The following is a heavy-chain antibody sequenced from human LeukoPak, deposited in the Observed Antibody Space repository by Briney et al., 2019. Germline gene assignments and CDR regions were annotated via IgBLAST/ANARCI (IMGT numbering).Heavy chain of an antibody. CDR1: GYTFTRYA. J-gene: IGHJ5*02. V-gene: IGHV7-4-1*02. Sequence: ASVKVSCKASGYTFTRYAMNWVRQAPGQGLEWMGWINTNTGNPTYAQSFTGRFVFSLDTSVSTAYLQISSLKAEDTAVYYCARDGMEWLLGWVWFDPWGQGTLVTVSS. D-gene: IGHD3-3*01. CDR3: ARDGMEWLLGWVWFDP. CDR2: INTNTGNP.